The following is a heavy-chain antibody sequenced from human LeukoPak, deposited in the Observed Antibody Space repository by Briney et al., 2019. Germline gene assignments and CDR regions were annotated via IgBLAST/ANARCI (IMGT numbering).Heavy chain of an antibody. CDR3: AKGGQLVALDY. Sequence: GESLRLSCAASRFIFSNYAMTWVRQAPGKGLEWVSSINSGGYASYADSAKGRFTISRDNSKNTLYLQMNSMRAEDTAVYYCAKGGQLVALDYWGQGTLVTVSS. CDR2: INSGGYA. CDR1: RFIFSNYA. V-gene: IGHV3-23*01. J-gene: IGHJ4*02. D-gene: IGHD6-6*01.